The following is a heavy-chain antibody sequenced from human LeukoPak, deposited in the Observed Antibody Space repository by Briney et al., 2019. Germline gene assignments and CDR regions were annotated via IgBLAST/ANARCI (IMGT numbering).Heavy chain of an antibody. Sequence: GASVKVSCKASGYTFTSYGISWVRQAPGQGLEWMGWISAYNGNTNYAQKLQGRVTMTTDTSTSTAYMELRSLRSDDTAVYYCARDSQYCSGGSCLLPDYWGQGTLVTVSS. J-gene: IGHJ4*02. D-gene: IGHD2-15*01. V-gene: IGHV1-18*01. CDR2: ISAYNGNT. CDR3: ARDSQYCSGGSCLLPDY. CDR1: GYTFTSYG.